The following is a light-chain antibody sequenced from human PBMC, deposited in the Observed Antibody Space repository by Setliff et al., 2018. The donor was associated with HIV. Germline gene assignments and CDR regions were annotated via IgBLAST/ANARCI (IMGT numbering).Light chain of an antibody. CDR3: ATWYDSLNGPYV. CDR1: SSNIGSNT. CDR2: SNN. Sequence: QSVLTQPPSASGTPGQRVTISCSGSSSNIGSNTVNWYQHLPGTAPKLLSYSNNQRPSGVPDRFSGPKSGTSASLAISGLQSEDEADYYCATWYDSLNGPYVFGTGTKVTVL. V-gene: IGLV1-44*01. J-gene: IGLJ1*01.